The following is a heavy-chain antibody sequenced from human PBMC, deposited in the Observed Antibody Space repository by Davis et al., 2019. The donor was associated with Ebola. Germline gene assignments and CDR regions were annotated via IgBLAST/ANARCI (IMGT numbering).Heavy chain of an antibody. CDR3: ARDSWLTGTGSGFDP. CDR2: IGTSGIT. V-gene: IGHV3-48*02. CDR1: RFTFSNYG. Sequence: GGSLRLSCAASRFTFSNYGMHWVRQAPGKGLEWVSYIGTSGITNYADSVKGRFTISRDNANKSVYLQMNSLRDGDTALYYCARDSWLTGTGSGFDPWGQGTLVTVSS. J-gene: IGHJ5*02. D-gene: IGHD1-7*01.